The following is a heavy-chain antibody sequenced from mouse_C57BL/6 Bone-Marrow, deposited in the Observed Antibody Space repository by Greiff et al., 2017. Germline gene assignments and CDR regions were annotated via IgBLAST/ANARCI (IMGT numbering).Heavy chain of an antibody. D-gene: IGHD1-1*01. CDR3: AREALYGSSLYYAMDY. CDR2: INPSTGGT. CDR1: GYSFTGYY. V-gene: IGHV1-42*01. Sequence: EVKLVESGPELVKPGASVKISCKASGYSFTGYYMNWVKQSPEKSLEWIGEINPSTGGTTYNQKFKAKATLTVDKSSSTAYMQLKSLTSEDSAVYYCAREALYGSSLYYAMDYWGQGTSVTVSS. J-gene: IGHJ4*01.